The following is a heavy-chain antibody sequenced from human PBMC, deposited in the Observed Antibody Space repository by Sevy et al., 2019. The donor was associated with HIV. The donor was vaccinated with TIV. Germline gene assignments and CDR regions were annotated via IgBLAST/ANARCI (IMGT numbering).Heavy chain of an antibody. J-gene: IGHJ4*02. CDR1: GDSVSTYSAA. V-gene: IGHV6-1*01. CDR3: ARESRWFFFHFDY. D-gene: IGHD3-10*01. Sequence: SQTLSLTCAISGDSVSTYSAAWNWIRQSPSRGLEWLGRTYYKSKWYNDYALSVKSRISINPDKPKNQLSLHLNSVTPEDTDVYYCARESRWFFFHFDYWGQGTLVTVSS. CDR2: TYYKSKWYN.